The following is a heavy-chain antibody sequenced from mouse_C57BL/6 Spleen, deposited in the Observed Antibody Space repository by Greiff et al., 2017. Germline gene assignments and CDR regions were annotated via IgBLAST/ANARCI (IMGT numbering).Heavy chain of an antibody. CDR3: ARHEEDYYGSSYGYFDV. CDR2: FYPGSGSI. V-gene: IGHV1-62-2*01. J-gene: IGHJ1*03. Sequence: SGAELVKPGASVKLSCKASGYTFTEYTIHWVKQRSGQGLEWIGWFYPGSGSIKYNEKFKDKATLTADKSSSTVYMELSRLTSEDSAVYVCARHEEDYYGSSYGYFDVWGTGTTVTVSS. D-gene: IGHD1-1*01. CDR1: GYTFTEYT.